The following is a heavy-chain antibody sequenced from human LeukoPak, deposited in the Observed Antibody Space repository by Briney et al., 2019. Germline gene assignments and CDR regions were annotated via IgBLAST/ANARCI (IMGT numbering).Heavy chain of an antibody. CDR3: AKEAYYYYYMDV. V-gene: IGHV3-11*01. J-gene: IGHJ6*03. CDR2: ISSSGSTI. Sequence: GGSLRLSCAASGFTFSDYYMSWIRQAPGKGLEWVSYISSSGSTIYYADSVKGRFTISRDNAKNSLYLQMNSLRAEDMALYYCAKEAYYYYYMDVWGKGTTVTVSS. CDR1: GFTFSDYY.